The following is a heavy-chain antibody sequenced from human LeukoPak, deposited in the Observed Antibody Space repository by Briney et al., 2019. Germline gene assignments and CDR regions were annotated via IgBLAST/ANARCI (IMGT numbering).Heavy chain of an antibody. J-gene: IGHJ4*02. D-gene: IGHD3-9*01. V-gene: IGHV4-59*08. CDR3: ARWYYDILTGYQAIDY. CDR1: GGSISSYY. Sequence: PSETLSLTCTVSGGSISSYYWSWIRQPPGKGLEWIGYIYYSGSTNYNPSLKSRVTISVDTSKNQFSLKLSSVTAADTAVYYCARWYYDILTGYQAIDYWGRGTLVTVSS. CDR2: IYYSGST.